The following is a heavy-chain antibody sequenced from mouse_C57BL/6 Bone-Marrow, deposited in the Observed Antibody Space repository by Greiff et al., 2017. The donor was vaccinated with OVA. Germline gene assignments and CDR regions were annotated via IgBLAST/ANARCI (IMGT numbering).Heavy chain of an antibody. D-gene: IGHD1-1*01. J-gene: IGHJ2*01. CDR1: GYTFTEYT. CDR2: FYPGSGSI. V-gene: IGHV1-62-2*01. Sequence: QVQLQQSGAELVKPGASVKLSCKASGYTFTEYTIHWVKQRSGQGLEWIGWFYPGSGSIKYNEKFKDKATLTADKSSSTAYMELSRLTSEDSAVYFCARHAPITTVVASGTYYFDYWGQGTTLTVSS. CDR3: ARHAPITTVVASGTYYFDY.